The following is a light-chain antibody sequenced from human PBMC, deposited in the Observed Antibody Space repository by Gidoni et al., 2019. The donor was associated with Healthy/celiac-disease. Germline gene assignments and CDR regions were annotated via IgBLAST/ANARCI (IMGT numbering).Light chain of an antibody. CDR1: QSVSSY. V-gene: IGKV3-11*01. Sequence: EIVFTQSPATLSFSPGERATLSCRASQSVSSYLAWYQQKPGQAPRLLIYDASNRATGIPARFSGSGAGTDFTITISSLEPEDFAVYYCQQRSNWPPTFGQGTKVEIK. J-gene: IGKJ1*01. CDR3: QQRSNWPPT. CDR2: DAS.